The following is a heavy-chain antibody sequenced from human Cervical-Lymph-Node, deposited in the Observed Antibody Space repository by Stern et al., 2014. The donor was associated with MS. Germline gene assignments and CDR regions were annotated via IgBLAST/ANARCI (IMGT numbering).Heavy chain of an antibody. Sequence: VHLVESGGGLVQPGGSLRLSCAASGFTFSSYAMSWVRQAPGKGLEWVSAISGSGASTYYADSVKGRFTISRDNSKNTLYLQMSSLRAEDTAVYYCAEGRGIFYYFDYWGQGTLVTVSS. CDR1: GFTFSSYA. J-gene: IGHJ4*02. CDR2: ISGSGAST. V-gene: IGHV3-23*04. CDR3: AEGRGIFYYFDY.